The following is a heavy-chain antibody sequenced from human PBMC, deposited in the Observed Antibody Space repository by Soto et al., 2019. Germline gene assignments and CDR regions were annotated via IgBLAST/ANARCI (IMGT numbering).Heavy chain of an antibody. J-gene: IGHJ6*03. Sequence: SETLSLTCAVYGGSFSGYYWSWIRQPPGKGLEWIGEINHSGSTNYNPSLKSRVTISVDTSKNQFSLKLSSVTAADTAVYYCARGLGIWRSYRGSYYYYYYMDVWGKGTTVPVSS. CDR2: INHSGST. D-gene: IGHD3-16*02. V-gene: IGHV4-34*01. CDR3: ARGLGIWRSYRGSYYYYYYMDV. CDR1: GGSFSGYY.